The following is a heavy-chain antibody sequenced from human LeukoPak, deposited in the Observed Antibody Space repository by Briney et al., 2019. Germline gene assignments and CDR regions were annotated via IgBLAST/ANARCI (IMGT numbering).Heavy chain of an antibody. Sequence: SETLSLTCTVSGGSIFSSNYYWGWIRQPPGKGLEWIGSIYYSGSTYYNPSLKSRVTIFVDTSKNQFSLKLSSVTPADTAVYYCARQYTGIDYWGQGTLVTVPS. V-gene: IGHV4-39*01. CDR3: ARQYTGIDY. CDR2: IYYSGST. J-gene: IGHJ4*02. D-gene: IGHD2-2*02. CDR1: GGSIFSSNYY.